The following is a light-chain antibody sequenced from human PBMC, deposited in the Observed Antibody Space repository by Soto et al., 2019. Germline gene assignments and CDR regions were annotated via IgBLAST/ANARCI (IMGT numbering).Light chain of an antibody. Sequence: LTQSPGTLSLSPGERATLSCRASQSVSSSYLAWYQQKPGQAPRLLIYGAFNRATGIPDRFSGSGSGTDFTLTFSRLEPEDFAVYYCQQYGDSPATFGPGTKVDIK. J-gene: IGKJ3*01. CDR3: QQYGDSPAT. V-gene: IGKV3-20*01. CDR2: GAF. CDR1: QSVSSSY.